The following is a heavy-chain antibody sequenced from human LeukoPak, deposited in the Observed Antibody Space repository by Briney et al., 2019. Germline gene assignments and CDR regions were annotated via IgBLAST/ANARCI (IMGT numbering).Heavy chain of an antibody. J-gene: IGHJ6*03. CDR1: GGSISNYY. Sequence: SETLSLTCTVSGGSISNYYRTWIRQPPGKGLEWIGYIYYSGTTKYNPSLKSRVTISVDTSKNQFSLTLSSVTAAETAVYYCAREGRYRYGYNEYHSYMDIWGKGTTVTVSS. V-gene: IGHV4-59*01. CDR3: AREGRYRYGYNEYHSYMDI. D-gene: IGHD5-24*01. CDR2: IYYSGTT.